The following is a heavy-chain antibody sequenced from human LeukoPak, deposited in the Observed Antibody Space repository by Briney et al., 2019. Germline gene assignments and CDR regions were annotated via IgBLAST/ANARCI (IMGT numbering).Heavy chain of an antibody. CDR1: GGSISSYY. D-gene: IGHD5-24*01. V-gene: IGHV4-59*01. J-gene: IGHJ4*02. CDR2: IYYSGST. CDR3: ARDEGRDGYNSY. Sequence: SETLSLTCTVSGGSISSYYWSWIRQPPGKGLEWIGYIYYSGSTNYNPSLKSRVTIPVDTSKNQFSLKLSSVTAADTAVYYCARDEGRDGYNSYWGQGTLVTVSS.